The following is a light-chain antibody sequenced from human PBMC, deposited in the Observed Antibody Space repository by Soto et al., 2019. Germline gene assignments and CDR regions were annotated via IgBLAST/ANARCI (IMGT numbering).Light chain of an antibody. CDR1: RSNIGAGYD. CDR3: QSYDSSLSAWV. J-gene: IGLJ3*02. CDR2: GST. V-gene: IGLV1-40*01. Sequence: QPVLTQPPSVSGAPGQRVTISCTGSRSNIGAGYDVHWYQHLPGTAPKLLIYGSTVRPSGVPDRFSGSKSGTSASLAITGLQAEDEADYYCQSYDSSLSAWVFGGGTKLTVL.